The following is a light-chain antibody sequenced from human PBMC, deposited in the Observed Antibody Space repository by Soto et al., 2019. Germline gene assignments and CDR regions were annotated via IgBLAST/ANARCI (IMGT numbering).Light chain of an antibody. Sequence: EIVLTQSPATLSLSPGERATLSCRASQSVNSYLAWYQHKPGQPPRLLIYGASNRATGIPARFSGSGSGTDFTLTIVSLEPEDFAVYYCQQRSNWPPLTFGQGTRLEIK. J-gene: IGKJ5*01. CDR1: QSVNSY. V-gene: IGKV3-11*01. CDR3: QQRSNWPPLT. CDR2: GAS.